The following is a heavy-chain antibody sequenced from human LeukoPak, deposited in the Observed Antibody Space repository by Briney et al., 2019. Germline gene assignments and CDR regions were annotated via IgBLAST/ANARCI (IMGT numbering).Heavy chain of an antibody. J-gene: IGHJ4*02. Sequence: SETLSLTCAVYGGSFSGYYWSWIRQPPGKGLEWIGSIYHSGSTYYNPSLKSRVTISVDTSKNQFSLKLSSVTAADTAVYYCARHRGRGVDFYYFDYWGQGTLVTVSS. CDR3: ARHRGRGVDFYYFDY. CDR1: GGSFSGYY. CDR2: IYHSGST. V-gene: IGHV4-34*01. D-gene: IGHD3-3*01.